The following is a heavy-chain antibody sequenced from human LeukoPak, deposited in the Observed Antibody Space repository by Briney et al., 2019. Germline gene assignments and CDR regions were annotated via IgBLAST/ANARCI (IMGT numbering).Heavy chain of an antibody. D-gene: IGHD6-19*01. CDR1: GYTFTSYG. Sequence: ASVKVSCKASGYTFTSYGISWVRQAPGQGLEWMGWISAYNGNTNYAQKLQGRVTMTTDTSTSTAYMELRSLRSDDTAVYYCATMTETGYSSGWQPFDYWGQGTLVTVSS. V-gene: IGHV1-18*01. CDR2: ISAYNGNT. J-gene: IGHJ4*02. CDR3: ATMTETGYSSGWQPFDY.